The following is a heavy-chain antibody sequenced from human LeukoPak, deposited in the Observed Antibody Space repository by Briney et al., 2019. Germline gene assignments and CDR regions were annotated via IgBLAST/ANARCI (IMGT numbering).Heavy chain of an antibody. CDR3: AREYTAWVGVVESYNWFDP. D-gene: IGHD3-3*01. CDR1: GYTFTGYY. Sequence: ASVKVSCKASGYTFTGYYMHWVRQAPGQGLEWMGWINPNSGGTNYAQKFQGRVTMTRDTSISTAYMGLSRLRSDDTAVYYCAREYTAWVGVVESYNWFDPWGQGTLVTVSS. V-gene: IGHV1-2*02. CDR2: INPNSGGT. J-gene: IGHJ5*02.